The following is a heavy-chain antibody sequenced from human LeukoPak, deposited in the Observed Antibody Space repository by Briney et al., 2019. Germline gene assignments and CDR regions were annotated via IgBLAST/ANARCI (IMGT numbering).Heavy chain of an antibody. CDR2: ISVKNGNT. CDR3: ARDPVLIVVSTPLDY. Sequence: GASVKVSCKASGYTFTSYGISWVRQAPGQGLEWMGWISVKNGNTNYAQKFQGRVTMTTDTSTSTAYMELRSLRSDDTAVYYCARDPVLIVVSTPLDYWGQGTLVTVSS. J-gene: IGHJ4*02. CDR1: GYTFTSYG. D-gene: IGHD3-22*01. V-gene: IGHV1-18*01.